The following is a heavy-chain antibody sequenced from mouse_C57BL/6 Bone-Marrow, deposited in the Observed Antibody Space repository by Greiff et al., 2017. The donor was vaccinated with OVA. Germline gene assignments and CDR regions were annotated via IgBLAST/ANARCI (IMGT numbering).Heavy chain of an antibody. J-gene: IGHJ2*01. CDR1: GYTFTSYK. CDR2: INPSSGYT. D-gene: IGHD1-1*01. V-gene: IGHV1-4*01. CDR3: ARGAAVEGDD. Sequence: QVQLQQSGAELARPGASVKMSCKASGYTFTSYKMHWVKPRPGQGLEWIGYINPSSGYTRYNQKFKDKATLTADKSSSTAYMQLSSLTSEDSAVYYCARGAAVEGDDWGQGTTLTGSS.